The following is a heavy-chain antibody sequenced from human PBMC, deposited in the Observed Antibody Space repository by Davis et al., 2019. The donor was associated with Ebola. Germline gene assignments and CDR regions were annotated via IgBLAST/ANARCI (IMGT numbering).Heavy chain of an antibody. CDR2: IRSKGNSYAT. CDR1: GFNFSGSA. CDR3: WTRWELQEYDF. D-gene: IGHD1-26*01. J-gene: IGHJ4*02. V-gene: IGHV3-73*01. Sequence: PGGSLRLSCAASGFNFSGSAMQWVRQAAGKGLEWVGRIRSKGNSYATTYAESLKGRFTLSRDDSKNTAYLQMNSLKIEDPAVYYCWTRWELQEYDFWGQGTLVTVSS.